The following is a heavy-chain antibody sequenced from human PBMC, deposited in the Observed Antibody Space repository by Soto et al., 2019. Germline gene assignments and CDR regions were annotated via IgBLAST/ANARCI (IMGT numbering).Heavy chain of an antibody. Sequence: ASVKVSCKAPGGTLSTYDINWVRQATGQGLEWMGWMNPNSGNTGYAQKFQGRVTMTRNTSISTAYMELSSLRSEDTAVYYRARGTIFDRGGFYYFAMDVWGQGTTVTVSS. V-gene: IGHV1-8*01. J-gene: IGHJ6*02. CDR3: ARGTIFDRGGFYYFAMDV. CDR1: GGTLSTYD. D-gene: IGHD3-3*01. CDR2: MNPNSGNT.